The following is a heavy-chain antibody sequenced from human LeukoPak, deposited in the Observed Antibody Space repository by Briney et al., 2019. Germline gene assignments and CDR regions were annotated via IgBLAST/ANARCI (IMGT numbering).Heavy chain of an antibody. V-gene: IGHV3-20*04. D-gene: IGHD3-16*02. J-gene: IGHJ4*02. CDR1: GSTFDDYG. Sequence: GGSLRLSCVASGSTFDDYGMSWVRQAPGKGLEWVSGINWNGGSTGYADSVKGRFTISRDNAKNSLYLQMNSLRAEDTALYYCARDSGYTTSPGYWGQGTLVTVSS. CDR3: ARDSGYTTSPGY. CDR2: INWNGGST.